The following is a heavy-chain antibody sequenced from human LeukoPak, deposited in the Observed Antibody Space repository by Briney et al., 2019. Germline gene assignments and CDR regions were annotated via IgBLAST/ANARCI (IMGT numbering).Heavy chain of an antibody. Sequence: PGGSLRLSCAASGFTFSSYSMNWVRQAPGKGLEWVSSISSSSSYIYYADSVKGRFTISRDNAKNSLYLQMNSLRAEDTAVYYCARGQQLVLAFDAFDIWGQGTMVTVSS. D-gene: IGHD6-13*01. J-gene: IGHJ3*02. CDR1: GFTFSSYS. CDR2: ISSSSSYI. CDR3: ARGQQLVLAFDAFDI. V-gene: IGHV3-21*01.